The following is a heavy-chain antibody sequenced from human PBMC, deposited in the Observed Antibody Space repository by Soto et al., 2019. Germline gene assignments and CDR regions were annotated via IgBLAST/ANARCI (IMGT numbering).Heavy chain of an antibody. J-gene: IGHJ6*02. V-gene: IGHV4-61*01. Sequence: PSETLSLTCTVSGGSVSSGTYYWSWMRQPPGGGLEWIGSIYYSGSANYNPSLKSRVTISVDTSKNQFSLKMSSVTAADTAVYYCARDHLTNYYYYGMDVWGQGTTVTVSS. CDR3: ARDHLTNYYYYGMDV. D-gene: IGHD2-8*01. CDR1: GGSVSSGTYY. CDR2: IYYSGSA.